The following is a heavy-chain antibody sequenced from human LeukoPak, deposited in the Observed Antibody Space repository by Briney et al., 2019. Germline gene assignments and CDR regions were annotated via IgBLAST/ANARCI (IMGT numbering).Heavy chain of an antibody. CDR3: AKASRGTLTTVINWFDP. D-gene: IGHD4-17*01. CDR1: GFTFSTYA. V-gene: IGHV3-23*01. J-gene: IGHJ5*02. Sequence: GGSLRLSCAASGFTFSTYAMSWVRQAPGKGLEWVSGIRGSGGSTYYADSVKGRFTISRDNSKNTLYLRMNSLRAEDTALYYCAKASRGTLTTVINWFDPWGQGTLVTVSS. CDR2: IRGSGGST.